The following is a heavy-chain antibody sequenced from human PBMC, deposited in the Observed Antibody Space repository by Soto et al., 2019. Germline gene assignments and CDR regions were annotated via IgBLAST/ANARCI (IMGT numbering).Heavy chain of an antibody. J-gene: IGHJ6*03. CDR2: IRSKAYGGTT. D-gene: IGHD6-19*01. CDR3: TRDVQYSSGWFSPYYYYYMDV. V-gene: IGHV3-49*03. CDR1: GFTFGDYA. Sequence: GGSLRLSCTASGFTFGDYAMSWFRQAPGKGLEWVGFIRSKAYGGTTEYAASVKGRFTISRDDSKSIAYLQMNSLKTEDTAVYYCTRDVQYSSGWFSPYYYYYMDVWGKGTTVTVSS.